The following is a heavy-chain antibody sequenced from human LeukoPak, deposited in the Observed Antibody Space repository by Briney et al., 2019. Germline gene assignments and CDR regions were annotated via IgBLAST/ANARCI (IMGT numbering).Heavy chain of an antibody. Sequence: SETLSLTCTVSGGSISSYYWSWIRQPPGKGLEWIGYIYYSGSTNYNPSLKSRVTISVDTSKNQFSLKLSSVTAADTAVYYCARGGAPRSSSWWFDYWGPGTLVTVSS. D-gene: IGHD6-13*01. J-gene: IGHJ5*01. CDR1: GGSISSYY. CDR2: IYYSGST. CDR3: ARGGAPRSSSWWFDY. V-gene: IGHV4-59*12.